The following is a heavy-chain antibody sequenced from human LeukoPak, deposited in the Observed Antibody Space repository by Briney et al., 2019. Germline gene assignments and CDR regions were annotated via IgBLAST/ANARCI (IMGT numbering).Heavy chain of an antibody. CDR3: ARDGAGYCSSSRCSGFDY. Sequence: GGSLRLSCAASGFTVSSNYMSWVRQAPGKGLEWVSVIYSGGRTYYADSVKGRFTISRDNSKNTVYLQMNSLRAEDTAVYYCARDGAGYCSSSRCSGFDYWGQGTLVTVSS. J-gene: IGHJ4*02. V-gene: IGHV3-66*01. D-gene: IGHD2-15*01. CDR2: IYSGGRT. CDR1: GFTVSSNY.